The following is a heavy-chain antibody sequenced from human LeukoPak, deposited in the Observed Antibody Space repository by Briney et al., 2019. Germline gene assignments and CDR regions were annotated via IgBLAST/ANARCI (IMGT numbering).Heavy chain of an antibody. D-gene: IGHD3-22*01. J-gene: IGHJ5*02. CDR3: ARSAALYYYDSSGSGNWFDP. CDR1: GGSITSIHW. CDR2: IFHSGTT. Sequence: SETLSLTCAVSGGSITSIHWWSWVRQPPGKGPEWIAEIFHSGTTNFNPSLKSRVTISVDKSKNQFSLKLTSVTAADTAVYYCARSAALYYYDSSGSGNWFDPWGQGTPVTVSS. V-gene: IGHV4-4*02.